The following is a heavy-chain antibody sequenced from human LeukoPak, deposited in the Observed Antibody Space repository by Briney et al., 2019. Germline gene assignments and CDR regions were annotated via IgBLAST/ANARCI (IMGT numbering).Heavy chain of an antibody. CDR1: GFTFSSYG. Sequence: GGTLRLSCAASGFTFSSYGMSWVRQAPGKGLEWVSAISGSGGSTYYADSVKGRFTISRDNSKNTLYLQMNSLRAEDTAVYYCAKDDSGSYYYYYYMDVWGKGTTVTVSS. CDR2: ISGSGGST. CDR3: AKDDSGSYYYYYYMDV. V-gene: IGHV3-23*01. J-gene: IGHJ6*03. D-gene: IGHD1-26*01.